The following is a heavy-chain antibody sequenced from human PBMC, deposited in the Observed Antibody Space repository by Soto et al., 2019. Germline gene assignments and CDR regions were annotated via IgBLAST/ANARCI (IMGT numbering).Heavy chain of an antibody. CDR1: GGSISSYY. Sequence: PSETLSLTCTVSGGSISSYYWSWIRQPPGKGLEWIGYIYYSGSTNYNPSLKSRVTISVDTSKNQFSLKLSSVTAADTAVYYCARGGLIVVDYWGQGTLVTVSS. D-gene: IGHD3-22*01. CDR3: ARGGLIVVDY. V-gene: IGHV4-59*01. J-gene: IGHJ4*02. CDR2: IYYSGST.